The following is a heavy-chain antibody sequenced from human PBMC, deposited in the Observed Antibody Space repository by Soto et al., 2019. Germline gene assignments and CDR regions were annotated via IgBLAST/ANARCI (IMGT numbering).Heavy chain of an antibody. V-gene: IGHV1-2*02. D-gene: IGHD5-18*01. CDR2: INPNSGGT. Sequence: ASVKVSCKASGYTFTGYYMHWVRQAPGQGLEWMGWINPNSGGTNYAQKFQGRVTMTRDTSISTAYMELSRLRSDDTAVYYCARDSSGWLQLYYFEYWGQGTLVTVPS. CDR3: ARDSSGWLQLYYFEY. CDR1: GYTFTGYY. J-gene: IGHJ4*02.